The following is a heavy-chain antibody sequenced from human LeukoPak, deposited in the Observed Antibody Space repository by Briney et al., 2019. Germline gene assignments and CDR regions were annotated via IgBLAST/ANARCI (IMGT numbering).Heavy chain of an antibody. CDR1: GFSFSSYA. J-gene: IGHJ6*02. D-gene: IGHD2-21*02. V-gene: IGHV3-23*01. CDR2: ISGGGDGT. CDR3: ARYGMTYYYYGMDV. Sequence: PGGSLRLSCAASGFSFSSYAMSWVRQAPGKGLECFSIISGGGDGTYYADSVKGRFTISRDNSKNMLYLQMNSLRAEDTAVYYCARYGMTYYYYGMDVWGQGTTVTVSS.